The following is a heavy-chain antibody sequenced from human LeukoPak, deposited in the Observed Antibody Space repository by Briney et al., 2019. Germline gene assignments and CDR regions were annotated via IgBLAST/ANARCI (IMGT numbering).Heavy chain of an antibody. CDR3: ARVPVSDYYDSSGYYSLY. V-gene: IGHV3-21*01. CDR1: GFTFSSYS. CDR2: ISSSSSYI. Sequence: GGSLRLSCAASGFTFSSYSMNWVRQAPGKGLEWVSSISSSSSYIYYADSVKGRFTISRDNAKNSLYLQMNSLRAEDTAVYYCARVPVSDYYDSSGYYSLYWGQGTLVTVSS. J-gene: IGHJ4*02. D-gene: IGHD3-22*01.